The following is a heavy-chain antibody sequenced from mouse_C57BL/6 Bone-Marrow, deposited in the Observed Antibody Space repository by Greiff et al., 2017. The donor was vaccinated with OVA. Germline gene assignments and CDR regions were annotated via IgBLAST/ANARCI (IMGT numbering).Heavy chain of an antibody. V-gene: IGHV3-6*01. Sequence: EVKLQESGPGLVKPSQSLSLTCSVTGYSITSGYYWNWIRQFPGNKLEWMGYISYDGSNNYNPSLKNRISITRDTSKNQFFLKLNSVTTEDTATYYCARITTVPYWYFDVWGTGTTVTVSS. J-gene: IGHJ1*03. CDR3: ARITTVPYWYFDV. D-gene: IGHD1-1*01. CDR2: ISYDGSN. CDR1: GYSITSGYY.